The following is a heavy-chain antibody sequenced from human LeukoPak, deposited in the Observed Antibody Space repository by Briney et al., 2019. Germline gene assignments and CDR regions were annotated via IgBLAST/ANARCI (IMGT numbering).Heavy chain of an antibody. CDR3: ASGPAEYFQH. CDR1: GYTFTGYY. Sequence: ASVKVSCKASGYTFTGYYMHWVRQAPGQGLEWMGRIIPILRIANYAQKFQGRVTITADKSTSTAYMELSSLRSEDTAVYYCASGPAEYFQHWGQGTLVTVSS. CDR2: IIPILRIA. J-gene: IGHJ1*01. V-gene: IGHV1-69*02.